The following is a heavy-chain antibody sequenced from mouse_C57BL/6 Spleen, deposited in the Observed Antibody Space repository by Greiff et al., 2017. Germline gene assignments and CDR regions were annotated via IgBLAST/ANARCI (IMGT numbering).Heavy chain of an antibody. V-gene: IGHV1-82*01. D-gene: IGHD1-1*01. CDR1: GYAFSSSW. J-gene: IGHJ2*01. Sequence: VQLQQSGPELVKPGASVKISCKASGYAFSSSWVNWVKQRPGKGLEWIGRIYPGDGDTNYNGKFKGKATLTADKSSSTAYMQLSSLTSEDSAVYFCAIYGSTDYWGQGTTLTVSS. CDR2: IYPGDGDT. CDR3: AIYGSTDY.